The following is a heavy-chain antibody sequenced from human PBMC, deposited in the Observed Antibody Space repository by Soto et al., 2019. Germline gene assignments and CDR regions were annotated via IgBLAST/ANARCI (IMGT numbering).Heavy chain of an antibody. CDR2: IYFTGST. J-gene: IGHJ4*02. CDR1: GASLSGSY. D-gene: IGHD3-22*01. V-gene: IGHV4-4*07. Sequence: SETLSLTCTVSGASLSGSYWSWIRRPAGKGLEWIGRIYFTGSTNYNPSLRGRVTMSVDTSKNQFSLRLNSVTAADTAMYYCARRFNYYDSSGYYSRFDYWGQGTLVTVSS. CDR3: ARRFNYYDSSGYYSRFDY.